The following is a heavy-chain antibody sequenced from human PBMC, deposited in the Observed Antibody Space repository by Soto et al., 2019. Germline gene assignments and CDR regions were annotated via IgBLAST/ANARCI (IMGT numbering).Heavy chain of an antibody. CDR3: ARGGSGSYGDYYRMDV. CDR2: INSDGSRT. CDR1: GFTFSSYW. Sequence: EVQLAESGGGLVQPGGSLRLSCAASGFTFSSYWMHWVRQAPGKGLVWVSRINSDGSRTDYADSVKGRFTISRDNAKNSVDRQRNSLRAEDTAVYYCARGGSGSYGDYYRMDVWGQGTTVTVSS. J-gene: IGHJ6*02. D-gene: IGHD1-26*01. V-gene: IGHV3-74*02.